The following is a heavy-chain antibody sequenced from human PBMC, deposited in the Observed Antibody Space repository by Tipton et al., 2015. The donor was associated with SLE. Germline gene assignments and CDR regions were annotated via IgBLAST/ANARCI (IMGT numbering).Heavy chain of an antibody. Sequence: QSGPEVKKPGESLKISCQASGYSFTSYWIGWVRQMPGKGLEWMGVIYPADSDTRYSPSFQGHVTISADTSSDTAYLQWSSLKASDSAMYYCARRPSGYFPGEPWGQGTLVTVSS. D-gene: IGHD5-12*01. V-gene: IGHV5-51*03. J-gene: IGHJ5*02. CDR1: GYSFTSYW. CDR3: ARRPSGYFPGEP. CDR2: IYPADSDT.